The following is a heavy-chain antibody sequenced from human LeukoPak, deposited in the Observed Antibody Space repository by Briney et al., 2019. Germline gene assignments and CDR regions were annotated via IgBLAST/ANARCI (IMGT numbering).Heavy chain of an antibody. D-gene: IGHD1-26*01. Sequence: PSQTLSLTCTVSGDSISSGSYCWSWIRQPAGEGLEWIGRIYSSGRTHYSPSLKSRVAISVDTSKNRFSLRLSSVTAADTAVYYCARDLGGSYSSETWFDPWGQGTLVTVSS. J-gene: IGHJ5*02. V-gene: IGHV4-61*02. CDR3: ARDLGGSYSSETWFDP. CDR1: GDSISSGSYC. CDR2: IYSSGRT.